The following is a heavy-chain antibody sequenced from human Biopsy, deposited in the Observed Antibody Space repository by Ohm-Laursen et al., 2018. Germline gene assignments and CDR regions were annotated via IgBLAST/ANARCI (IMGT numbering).Heavy chain of an antibody. Sequence: GTLSLTCTVSGGSISSYYWNWIRQPPGKGLEWVGYIYYSGSTNYNPSLRSRVTISVDRSKNQFSLELSSVTAADTAVYYCARVGAGAPSIDYFDYWGQGALVTVSS. V-gene: IGHV4-59*01. CDR1: GGSISSYY. J-gene: IGHJ4*02. D-gene: IGHD1-26*01. CDR2: IYYSGST. CDR3: ARVGAGAPSIDYFDY.